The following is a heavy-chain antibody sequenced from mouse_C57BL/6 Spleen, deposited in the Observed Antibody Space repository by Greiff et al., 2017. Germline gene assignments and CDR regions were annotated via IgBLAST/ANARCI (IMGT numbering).Heavy chain of an antibody. CDR3: ARRYDGLAY. J-gene: IGHJ3*01. Sequence: EVKLQESGPELVKPGASVKIPCKASGYTFTDYNMDWVKQSHGKSLEWIGDINPNNGGTIYNQKFKGKATLTADKSSSTAYMQLSSLTSEDSAVYFCARRYDGLAYWGQGTLVTVSA. V-gene: IGHV1-18*01. CDR1: GYTFTDYN. CDR2: INPNNGGT. D-gene: IGHD2-14*01.